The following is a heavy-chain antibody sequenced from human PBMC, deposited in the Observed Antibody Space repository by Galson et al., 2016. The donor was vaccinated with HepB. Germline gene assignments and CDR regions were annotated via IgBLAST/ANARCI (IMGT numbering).Heavy chain of an antibody. V-gene: IGHV3-7*01. CDR1: GFSFSDYW. CDR3: ARGLDATMGGGWHHGMDV. Sequence: SLRLSCAASGFSFSDYWMNWVRQAPGKGLEWVANIRPEGSGKNYVDSVEGRFTISRDNPKKSLYLQMNILRAEDTAVYYCARGLDATMGGGWHHGMDVWGQGTTVTVSS. J-gene: IGHJ6*02. D-gene: IGHD5-18*01. CDR2: IRPEGSGK.